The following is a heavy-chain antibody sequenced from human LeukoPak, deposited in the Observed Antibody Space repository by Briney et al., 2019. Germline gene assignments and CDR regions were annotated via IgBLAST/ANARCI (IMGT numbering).Heavy chain of an antibody. V-gene: IGHV4-4*02. CDR3: ARHLRSGAVDY. J-gene: IGHJ4*02. CDR2: INHSGST. D-gene: IGHD4-17*01. Sequence: SGALSLTCAVSGGSISSSNWWSWVRQPPGKGLEWIGEINHSGSTNYNPSLKSRVTISVDTSKNQFSLELSSVTAADTAVYYCARHLRSGAVDYWGQGTLVTVSS. CDR1: GGSISSSNW.